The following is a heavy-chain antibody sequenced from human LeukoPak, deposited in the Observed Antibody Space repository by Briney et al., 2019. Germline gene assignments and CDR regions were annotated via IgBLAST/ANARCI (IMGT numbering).Heavy chain of an antibody. J-gene: IGHJ3*02. CDR1: GGSISSYY. CDR2: IYYSGST. Sequence: SETLSLTCTVSGGSISSYYWSWIRQPPGKGLEWIGYIYYSGSTNYNPSLKSRVTISVDTSKNQFSLKLSSVTAADTAVYYCARVGVGATKRGAFDIWGQGTMVTVSS. CDR3: ARVGVGATKRGAFDI. V-gene: IGHV4-59*01. D-gene: IGHD1-26*01.